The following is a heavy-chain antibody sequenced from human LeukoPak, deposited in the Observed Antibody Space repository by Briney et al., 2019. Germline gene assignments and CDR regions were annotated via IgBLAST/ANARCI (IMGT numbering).Heavy chain of an antibody. V-gene: IGHV4-39*07. CDR2: IYYSGST. Sequence: SETLSLTCTVSGGSISSSSYYWGWLRQPPGKGLEWIGSIYYSGSTYYNPSLKSRVTISVDTSKNQFSLKLSSVTAADTAVYYCARVSNTAAISPYDSSGYHDYWGQGTLVTVSS. J-gene: IGHJ4*02. CDR3: ARVSNTAAISPYDSSGYHDY. D-gene: IGHD3-22*01. CDR1: GGSISSSSYY.